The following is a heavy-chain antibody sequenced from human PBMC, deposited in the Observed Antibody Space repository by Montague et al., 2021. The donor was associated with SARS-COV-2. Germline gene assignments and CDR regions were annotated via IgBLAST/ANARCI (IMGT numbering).Heavy chain of an antibody. V-gene: IGHV4-59*01. CDR3: ARAPIYRSSWYAYFDY. CDR2: INYSGST. D-gene: IGHD6-13*01. CDR1: GDSMNNYY. J-gene: IGHJ4*02. Sequence: SETLSLTCTVYGDSMNNYYWSWIRQPPGKGLEWIGYINYSGSTHYNPSLQSRVTLSKDTSKNQFSLRLTSVTAADTAMYFCARAPIYRSSWYAYFDYWGQGTLVTVSS.